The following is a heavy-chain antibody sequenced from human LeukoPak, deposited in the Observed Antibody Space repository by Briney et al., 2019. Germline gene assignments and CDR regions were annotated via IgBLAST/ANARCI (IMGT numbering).Heavy chain of an antibody. CDR1: GGSISSYY. D-gene: IGHD3-9*01. CDR3: ARLRDYYDILTGYYTGYYMDV. J-gene: IGHJ6*03. CDR2: INHSGST. Sequence: PSETLSLTCTVSGGSISSYYWSWIRQPPGKGLDWIGEINHSGSTNYNPSLKSRVTISVDTSKNQFSLKLSSVTAADTAVYYCARLRDYYDILTGYYTGYYMDVWGKGTTVTISS. V-gene: IGHV4-34*01.